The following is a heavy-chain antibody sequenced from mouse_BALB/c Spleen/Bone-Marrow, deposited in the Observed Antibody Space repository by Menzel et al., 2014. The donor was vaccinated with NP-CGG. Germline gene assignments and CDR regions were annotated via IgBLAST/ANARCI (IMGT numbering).Heavy chain of an antibody. CDR1: GFTFSSYG. D-gene: IGHD4-1*02. V-gene: IGHV5-6*01. J-gene: IGHJ3*01. Sequence: EVQLQQSGGDLVKPGGSLKLSCAASGFTFSSYGMSWVRPTPDKRLEWVATINNGGTYTYYPDSVKGRFTISRDNAKNTLYLQMSSLKSEDTAMYYCALNWDSAYWGQGTLVTVSA. CDR2: INNGGTYT. CDR3: ALNWDSAY.